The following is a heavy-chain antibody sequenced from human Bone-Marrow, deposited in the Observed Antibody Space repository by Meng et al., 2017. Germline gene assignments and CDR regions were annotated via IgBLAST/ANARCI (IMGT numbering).Heavy chain of an antibody. J-gene: IGHJ2*01. CDR1: CGSMRSSNW. Sequence: QVKLKQWGAGLVTPSGTLYLTCAVSCGSMRSSNWWSWVRQPPGKGLEWIGEIYHSGSTNYNPSLKSRVTISVDKSKNQFSLKLSSVTAADTAVYYCARVRVEYWYFDLWGRGTLVTVFS. CDR3: ARVRVEYWYFDL. V-gene: IGHV4-4*02. CDR2: IYHSGST.